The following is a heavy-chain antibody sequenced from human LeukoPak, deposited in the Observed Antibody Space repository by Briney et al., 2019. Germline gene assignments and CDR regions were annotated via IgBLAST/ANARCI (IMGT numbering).Heavy chain of an antibody. D-gene: IGHD1-7*01. Sequence: GGSLTLSCAASGFTVSSNYMSWVRQAPGKGLEWVSVIYSGGSTYYNDSVKGRFTISIDNSKNTLYLQMNTLSAEDTAVYYCTRSDLELLVWGRGTLVTVSP. CDR2: IYSGGST. CDR1: GFTVSSNY. V-gene: IGHV3-53*01. CDR3: TRSDLELLV. J-gene: IGHJ4*02.